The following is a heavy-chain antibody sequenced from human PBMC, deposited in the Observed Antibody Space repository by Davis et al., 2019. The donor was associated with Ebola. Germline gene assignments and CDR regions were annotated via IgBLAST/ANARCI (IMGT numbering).Heavy chain of an antibody. CDR1: GYTFTSYD. J-gene: IGHJ6*02. Sequence: AASVKVSCKASGYTFTSYDINWVRQATGQGLEWMGWMNPNSGNTGYAQKFQGRVTMTRNTSISTAYMELSSLRSEDTAVYYCARVYASGVVIRRVGRYYGMDVWGQGTTVTVSS. CDR2: MNPNSGNT. CDR3: ARVYASGVVIRRVGRYYGMDV. V-gene: IGHV1-8*01. D-gene: IGHD3-3*01.